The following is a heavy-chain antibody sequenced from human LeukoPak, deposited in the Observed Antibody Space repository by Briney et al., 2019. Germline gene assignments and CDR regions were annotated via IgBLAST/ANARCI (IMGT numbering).Heavy chain of an antibody. CDR1: GFSFSDYE. CDR2: IYIGGTPI. Sequence: GGSLRLSCAASGFSFSDYEMNWVRQAPGKGLEWVSYIYIGGTPIYYADSVKGRLTISRDDAKNSVFLQMNSLRAEDTAVYYCARESRDYDSTTNDAFDIWGQGTMVTVSS. V-gene: IGHV3-48*03. D-gene: IGHD3-22*01. J-gene: IGHJ3*02. CDR3: ARESRDYDSTTNDAFDI.